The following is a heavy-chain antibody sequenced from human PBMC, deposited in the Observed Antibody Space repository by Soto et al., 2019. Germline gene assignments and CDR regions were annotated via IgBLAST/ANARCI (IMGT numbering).Heavy chain of an antibody. Sequence: ASVKVSCKVSSYTLIVGIAWVRQAPGQGLEWMGWISTHNGHTMYAQNLQDRVTLTTDASTSTAYMELRGLRSDDTAVYYCVKDDCSGDTCYQGHWGQGTLVTLSS. CDR3: VKDDCSGDTCYQGH. CDR1: SYTLIVG. D-gene: IGHD2-15*01. V-gene: IGHV1-18*01. CDR2: ISTHNGHT. J-gene: IGHJ4*02.